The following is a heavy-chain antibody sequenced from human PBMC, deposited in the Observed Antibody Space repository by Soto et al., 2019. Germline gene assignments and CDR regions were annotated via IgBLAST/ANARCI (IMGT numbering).Heavy chain of an antibody. CDR1: GGSISSYY. D-gene: IGHD3-10*01. J-gene: IGHJ6*02. V-gene: IGHV4-59*01. CDR2: VYYSGST. Sequence: PSETLSLTCTVSGGSISSYYWSWIRQPPGKGLEWIGYVYYSGSTNYNPSLKSRVTISVDTSKNQFSLKLSSVTAADTAVYYCARVGYRSASYYKGSDEVRPYYYYYGMDVWGQGTTVTVSS. CDR3: ARVGYRSASYYKGSDEVRPYYYYYGMDV.